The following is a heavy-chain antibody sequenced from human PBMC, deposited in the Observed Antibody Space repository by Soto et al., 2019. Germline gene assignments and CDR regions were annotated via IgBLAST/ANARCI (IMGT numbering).Heavy chain of an antibody. Sequence: GASVKVSCKVSGYTLTELSMHWVRQAPGKGLEWMGGFDPEDGETIYAQKFQGRVTMTEDTSTDTAYMELSSLRSEDTAVYYCAKIIYGVGWFDPWGQGTLVTVSS. CDR3: AKIIYGVGWFDP. CDR1: GYTLTELS. J-gene: IGHJ5*02. D-gene: IGHD4-17*01. V-gene: IGHV1-24*01. CDR2: FDPEDGET.